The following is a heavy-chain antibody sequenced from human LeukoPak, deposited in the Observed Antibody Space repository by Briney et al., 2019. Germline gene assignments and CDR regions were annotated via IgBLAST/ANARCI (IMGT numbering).Heavy chain of an antibody. V-gene: IGHV1-69*06. J-gene: IGHJ5*02. CDR1: GGTFNSYA. D-gene: IGHD6-13*01. CDR2: IIPIFGTT. CDR3: AREGGGIAAAGTDWFDP. Sequence: SVKVSCKASGGTFNSYAISWVRQAPGQGLEWMGGIIPIFGTTNYAQKFQGRVTITADKSTSTAYMELSSLRSEDTAVYYCAREGGGIAAAGTDWFDPWGQGTLVTVSS.